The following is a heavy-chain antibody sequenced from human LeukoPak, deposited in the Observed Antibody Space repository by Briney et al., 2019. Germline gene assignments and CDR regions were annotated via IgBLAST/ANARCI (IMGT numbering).Heavy chain of an antibody. CDR3: AKAQTVVVAACDY. V-gene: IGHV3-11*01. Sequence: GGSLRLSCAASGFTFSDYYMSWIRQAPGKGLEWVSYISSSGSTIYYADSVKGRFTISRDNSKNTLYLQMNSLRAEDTAVYYCAKAQTVVVAACDYWGQGTLVTVSS. CDR2: ISSSGSTI. J-gene: IGHJ4*02. CDR1: GFTFSDYY. D-gene: IGHD2-15*01.